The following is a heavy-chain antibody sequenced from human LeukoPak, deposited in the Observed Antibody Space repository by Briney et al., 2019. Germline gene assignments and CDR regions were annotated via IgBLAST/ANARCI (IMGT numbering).Heavy chain of an antibody. J-gene: IGHJ4*02. Sequence: KPSETLSLTCTVSGGSISSYYWSWIRQPAGKGLEWIGRIYTSGRTNYNPSLKSRVTMSVDTSKTQFSLNLHSLTAADTAVYYCVVSPNQDFFDYWGQGPLVTVSS. CDR3: VVSPNQDFFDY. V-gene: IGHV4-4*07. CDR2: IYTSGRT. CDR1: GGSISSYY.